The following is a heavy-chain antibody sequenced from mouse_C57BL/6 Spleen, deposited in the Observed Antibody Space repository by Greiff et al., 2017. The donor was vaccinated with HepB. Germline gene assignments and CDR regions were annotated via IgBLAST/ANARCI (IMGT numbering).Heavy chain of an antibody. CDR1: GYSITSGYY. V-gene: IGHV3-6*01. D-gene: IGHD2-2*01. CDR2: ISYDGSN. CDR3: ARGDYGYDWFAY. Sequence: EVQRVESGPGLVKPSQSLSLTCSVTGYSITSGYYWNWIRQFPGNKLEWMGYISYDGSNNYNPSLKNRISITRDTSKNQFFLKLNSVTTEDTATYYCARGDYGYDWFAYWGQGTLVTVSA. J-gene: IGHJ3*01.